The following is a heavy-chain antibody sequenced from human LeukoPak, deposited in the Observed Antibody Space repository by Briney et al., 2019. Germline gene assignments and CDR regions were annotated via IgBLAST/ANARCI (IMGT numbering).Heavy chain of an antibody. V-gene: IGHV3-21*01. CDR2: ISSSSSYI. J-gene: IGHJ4*02. CDR1: GFTFNTW. Sequence: GGSLRLSCAASGFTFNTWMSWVRQAPGKGLEWVSSISSSSSYIYYADSVKGRFTISRDNAKNSLYLQMNSLRAEDTAVYYCARDRQLGPAFDYWGQGTLVTVSS. D-gene: IGHD6-6*01. CDR3: ARDRQLGPAFDY.